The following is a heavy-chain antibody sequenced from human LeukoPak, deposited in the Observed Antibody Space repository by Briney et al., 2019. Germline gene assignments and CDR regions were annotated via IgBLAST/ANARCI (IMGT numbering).Heavy chain of an antibody. J-gene: IGHJ3*02. Sequence: ASVKVSCKASGYTFTGYYMHWVRQAPGQGLEWMGWINPNSGGTNYAQKFQGRVTMTRDTSISTAYMELSRLRSDDTAVYYCAGEGTMVRGVRGDAFDIGGQGTMVTVSS. CDR1: GYTFTGYY. CDR3: AGEGTMVRGVRGDAFDI. CDR2: INPNSGGT. V-gene: IGHV1-2*02. D-gene: IGHD3-10*01.